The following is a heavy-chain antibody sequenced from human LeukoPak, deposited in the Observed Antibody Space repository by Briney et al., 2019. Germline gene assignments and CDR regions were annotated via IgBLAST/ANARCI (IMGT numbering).Heavy chain of an antibody. CDR2: INPNSGGT. J-gene: IGHJ4*02. D-gene: IGHD5-12*01. Sequence: GASVKVSCKASGYTFTGYYMHWVRQAPGQGLEWMGWINPNSGGTNYAQKFQGRVTMTRDTSISTAYMELSRLRSDDTAVYYCARDIRRNGGYSYYWGQGTLVTVSS. CDR1: GYTFTGYY. CDR3: ARDIRRNGGYSYY. V-gene: IGHV1-2*02.